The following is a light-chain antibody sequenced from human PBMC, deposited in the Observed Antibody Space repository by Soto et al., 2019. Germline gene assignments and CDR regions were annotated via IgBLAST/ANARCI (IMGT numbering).Light chain of an antibody. Sequence: ELVLTQSPATLSLSPGERATLSCRASQSVAGYLAWYQQKPGQGPRLLIYDTSNRATGAPPRFSGSGSGTDVTLTISSLEPEDFAIYYCQHRSNWRMYTFGQGTKLEIK. V-gene: IGKV3-11*01. J-gene: IGKJ2*01. CDR2: DTS. CDR3: QHRSNWRMYT. CDR1: QSVAGY.